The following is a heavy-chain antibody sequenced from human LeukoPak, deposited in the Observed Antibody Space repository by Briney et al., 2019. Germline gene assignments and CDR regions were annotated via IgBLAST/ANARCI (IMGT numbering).Heavy chain of an antibody. CDR2: ISSSSSYI. CDR3: AREMGIVVVPAGLDP. V-gene: IGHV3-21*01. D-gene: IGHD2-2*03. CDR1: GFTFSSDS. J-gene: IGHJ5*02. Sequence: GGSLRLSCAASGFTFSSDSMNWVRQAPGKGLEWVSSISSSSSYIYYADSVKGRFTISGDNAKNSLYLQMNSLRAEDTAVYYCAREMGIVVVPAGLDPWGQGTLVTVSS.